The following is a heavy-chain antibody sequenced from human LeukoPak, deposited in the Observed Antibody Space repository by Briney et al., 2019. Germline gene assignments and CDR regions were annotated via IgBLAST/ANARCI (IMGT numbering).Heavy chain of an antibody. Sequence: GGSLRLTCEASGFTFSRFAMTWVRQAPGKGLEWVANIKQDGSEKYYVDSVKGRFTISRDNAKNSLYLQMNSLRAEDTAVYYCARSLSNWEFDYWGQGTLVTVSS. CDR2: IKQDGSEK. D-gene: IGHD7-27*01. CDR1: GFTFSRFA. J-gene: IGHJ4*02. CDR3: ARSLSNWEFDY. V-gene: IGHV3-7*01.